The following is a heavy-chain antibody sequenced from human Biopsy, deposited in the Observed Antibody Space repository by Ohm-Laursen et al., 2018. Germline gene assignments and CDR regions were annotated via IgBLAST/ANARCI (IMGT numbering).Heavy chain of an antibody. CDR2: ISNSGNT. J-gene: IGHJ2*01. CDR3: ARHAPSYSGSYWRYFDL. V-gene: IGHV4-59*08. Sequence: GTLSLTCTVSGDSINSSYWSWIRQPPGKGLEWIGFISNSGNTNYNPSLKSRVTISVDTSKNQISLKLGSVTVADTAVYYCARHAPSYSGSYWRYFDLWGRGTLVTVSS. CDR1: GDSINSSY. D-gene: IGHD1-26*01.